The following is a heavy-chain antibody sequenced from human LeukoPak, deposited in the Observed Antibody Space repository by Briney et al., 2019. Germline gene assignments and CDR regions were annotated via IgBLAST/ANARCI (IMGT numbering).Heavy chain of an antibody. CDR1: DGSISHYY. V-gene: IGHV4-59*01. Sequence: SETLSLTCTVSDGSISHYYWSWIRQPPGKGLEWMGNIYYRGSTNYNPSLKSRVTISVDTSKNQFSLKLSSVTAADTAVYYCARVGDSSAYYYLADYFDYWGQGTLVTVSS. D-gene: IGHD3-22*01. CDR3: ARVGDSSAYYYLADYFDY. J-gene: IGHJ4*02. CDR2: IYYRGST.